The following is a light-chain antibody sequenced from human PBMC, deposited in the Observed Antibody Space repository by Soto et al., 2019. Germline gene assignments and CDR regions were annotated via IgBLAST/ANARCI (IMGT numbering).Light chain of an antibody. CDR2: DAS. CDR3: PVFSSTPWR. V-gene: IGKV1-5*01. Sequence: SPATVSAPVEDRVTITCRASQSISSWVAWYQQKPGKAPKLLIYDASSLESGVPDRFSGSGSGTDFTLTICCLQAEDVTVYCSPVFSSTPWRFGQGAKAAIK. J-gene: IGKJ1*01. CDR1: QSISSW.